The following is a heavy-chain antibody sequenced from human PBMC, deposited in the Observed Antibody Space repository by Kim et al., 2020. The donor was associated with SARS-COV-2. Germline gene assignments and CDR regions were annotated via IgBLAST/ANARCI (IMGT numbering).Heavy chain of an antibody. CDR2: INPSGGST. Sequence: ASVKVSCKASGYTFTSYYMHWVRQAPGQGLEWMGIINPSGGSTIYAQKFQGRVTMTRDTSTSTVYMELRSLRSEDTAVYYCARAVNGDFWSGYWVYWGQGTLVTVSS. CDR1: GYTFTSYY. CDR3: ARAVNGDFWSGYWVY. V-gene: IGHV1-46*01. D-gene: IGHD3-3*01. J-gene: IGHJ4*02.